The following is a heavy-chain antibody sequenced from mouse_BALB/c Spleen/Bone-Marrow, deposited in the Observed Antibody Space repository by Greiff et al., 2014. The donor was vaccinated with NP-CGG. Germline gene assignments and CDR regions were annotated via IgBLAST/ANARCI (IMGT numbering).Heavy chain of an antibody. D-gene: IGHD6-1*01. J-gene: IGHJ2*01. V-gene: IGHV1-14*01. Sequence: QLQESRPEQVKPGASVKMSCKASGYTFTSYVMHWVKQKPGQGLEWIGYINPYNDGTKYNEKFEGKATLTSDKSSSTAYMEHSSLTSEDSAVYYCARRGRIAEALGYWGQGTTLTVSS. CDR1: GYTFTSYV. CDR3: ARRGRIAEALGY. CDR2: INPYNDGT.